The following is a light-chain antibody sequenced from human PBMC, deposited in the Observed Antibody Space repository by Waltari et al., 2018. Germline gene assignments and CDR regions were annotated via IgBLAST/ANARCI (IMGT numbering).Light chain of an antibody. V-gene: IGLV2-14*03. Sequence: QSALTQPASVSGSPGQSITISCTGTSSDVGAYNYVSWYQQHPGKAPKLMIFDVSNRPSGVSNRFSSSKSGNTASLTLSGLQAEDEAGYYCSSYISSSTLELFGGGTSLTVL. CDR2: DVS. CDR1: SSDVGAYNY. J-gene: IGLJ2*01. CDR3: SSYISSSTLEL.